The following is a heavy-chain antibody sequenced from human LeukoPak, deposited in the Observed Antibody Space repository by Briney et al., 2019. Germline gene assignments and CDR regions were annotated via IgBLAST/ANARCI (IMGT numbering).Heavy chain of an antibody. CDR1: GFTFSSYD. D-gene: IGHD4-17*01. J-gene: IGHJ4*02. CDR3: ARDSDYGDLIFDY. CDR2: IRSSSSSI. Sequence: GGSLRLSCAASGFTFSSYDMNWVRQAPGKGLEWVSYIRSSSSSIYYADSVKGRFTISRDNAKNSLYLQMNSLRAEDTAVYYRARDSDYGDLIFDYWGQGTLVSVSS. V-gene: IGHV3-48*01.